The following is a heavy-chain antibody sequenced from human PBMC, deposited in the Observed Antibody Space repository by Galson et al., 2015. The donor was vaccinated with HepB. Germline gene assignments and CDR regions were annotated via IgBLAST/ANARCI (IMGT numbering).Heavy chain of an antibody. CDR1: GGSTSNNIYS. Sequence: TLSLTCGVSGGSTSNNIYSWGWIRQPPGKGLEWIGHIHYSGNSHYNPSLKSRVTMSVDTSKNQFSLKLSSVTAADTAVYYCARVRSGGGVDTEAFDIWGQGTMVTVSS. D-gene: IGHD5-18*01. V-gene: IGHV4-30-4*07. J-gene: IGHJ3*02. CDR2: IHYSGNS. CDR3: ARVRSGGGVDTEAFDI.